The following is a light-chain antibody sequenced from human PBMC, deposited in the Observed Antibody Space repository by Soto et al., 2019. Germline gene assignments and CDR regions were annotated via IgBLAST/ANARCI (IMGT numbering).Light chain of an antibody. CDR2: DVS. CDR1: SSDVGGYNY. J-gene: IGLJ2*01. Sequence: QSVLTQPASVSGSPGQSITISCTGTSSDVGGYNYVSWYQQHPGKAPKLRIYDVSNRPSGVSNRFSGSKSGNTASRTISGRQDEDEAEYYCSSYSSSSTVVFGGGTQLTVL. CDR3: SSYSSSSTVV. V-gene: IGLV2-14*01.